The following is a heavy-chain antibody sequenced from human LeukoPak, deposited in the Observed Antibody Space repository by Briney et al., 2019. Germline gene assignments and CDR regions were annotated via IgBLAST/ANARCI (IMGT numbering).Heavy chain of an antibody. V-gene: IGHV4-34*01. CDR1: GGSFSGYY. J-gene: IGHJ3*02. CDR3: ARGAIWGPTHDAFDI. Sequence: PSETLSLTCAVYGGSFSGYYWSWIRQPPGKGLEWIGEINHSGSTNYNPSLKSRVTISVDTSKNQFSLKLSSVTAADTAVYYCARGAIWGPTHDAFDIWGQATMVTVSS. CDR2: INHSGST. D-gene: IGHD7-27*01.